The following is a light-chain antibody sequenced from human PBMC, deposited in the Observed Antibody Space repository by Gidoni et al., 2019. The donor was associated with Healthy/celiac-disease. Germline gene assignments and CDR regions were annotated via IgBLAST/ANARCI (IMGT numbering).Light chain of an antibody. Sequence: DIVMTQSPNSLAVSLGERTTINCKSSQSVLDSSNNKNNLTWYKQKPGHPPKRLFYWASTRESGVPDRFSASGSGTDFTLTISTLQAEDVAVYYCQQYSAIPLTFXQXTKVEIK. CDR3: QQYSAIPLT. CDR2: WAS. V-gene: IGKV4-1*01. J-gene: IGKJ1*01. CDR1: QSVLDSSNNKNN.